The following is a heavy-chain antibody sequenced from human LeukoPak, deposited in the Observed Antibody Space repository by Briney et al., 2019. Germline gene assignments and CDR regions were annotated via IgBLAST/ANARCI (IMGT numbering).Heavy chain of an antibody. CDR1: GGSISNYY. V-gene: IGHV4-59*01. D-gene: IGHD5-12*01. J-gene: IGHJ3*02. CDR2: IYYSGST. Sequence: SETLSLTCTVSGGSISNYYWSWIRQPPGKGLEWIGYIYYSGSTNYNPSLKSRVTISVDTSKNQFSLKLSSVTAADTAVYYCAREWPSRLHAFDIWGQGTMVTVSS. CDR3: AREWPSRLHAFDI.